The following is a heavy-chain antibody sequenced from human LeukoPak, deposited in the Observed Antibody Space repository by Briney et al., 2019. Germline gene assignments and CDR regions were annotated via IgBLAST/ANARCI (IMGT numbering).Heavy chain of an antibody. CDR2: IYSGGST. D-gene: IGHD6-6*01. Sequence: GGSLRLSCGASGFTVSTNYMSWVRQAPGKGLEWVSIIYSGGSTYYAGSVKGRFTISRDNSKNTLYLQMNSLRAEDTAVYYCASYRYGSSFAFDIWGQGTMVTVSS. V-gene: IGHV3-66*01. J-gene: IGHJ3*02. CDR3: ASYRYGSSFAFDI. CDR1: GFTVSTNY.